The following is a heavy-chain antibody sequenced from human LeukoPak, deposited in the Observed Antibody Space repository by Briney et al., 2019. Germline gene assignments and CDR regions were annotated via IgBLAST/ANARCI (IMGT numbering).Heavy chain of an antibody. CDR1: GGTFSSYA. CDR3: ARDPGSSWSRWFDP. CDR2: IIPIFGTA. Sequence: GASVKVSCKASGGTFSSYAISWVRQAPGQGLEWMGRIIPIFGTANYAQKFQGRVTITTDESTSTAYMELSSLRSEDTAVYYCARDPGSSWSRWFDPWGQGTLVTVSS. J-gene: IGHJ5*02. D-gene: IGHD6-13*01. V-gene: IGHV1-69*05.